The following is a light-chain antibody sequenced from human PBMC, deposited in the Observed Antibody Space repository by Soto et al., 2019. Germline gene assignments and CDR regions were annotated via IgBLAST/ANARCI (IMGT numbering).Light chain of an antibody. CDR1: QSVSSN. CDR2: DIF. J-gene: IGKJ3*01. V-gene: IGKV3-11*01. Sequence: IVLTQSPATLSVSPGERATLSCRASQSVSSNLAWYQQKPGQAPRLVIYDIFTRATGVPTRISGSGSGTEFTLTISSLEPEDSAVYYCQQRSNWPLTFGPGTKVDIK. CDR3: QQRSNWPLT.